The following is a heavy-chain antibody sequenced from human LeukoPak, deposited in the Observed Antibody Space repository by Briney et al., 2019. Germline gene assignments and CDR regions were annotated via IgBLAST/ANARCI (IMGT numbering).Heavy chain of an antibody. CDR3: ARTIFGAVISLYYFDY. Sequence: GASVKVSCKASGYTFTSYGISWVRQAPGQGLEWMGWISAYNGNTNYAQKLQGRVTMTTDTSTSTAYMELRSLRSDDTAVYYCARTIFGAVISLYYFDYWGQGTLVTVSS. J-gene: IGHJ4*02. V-gene: IGHV1-18*01. CDR1: GYTFTSYG. D-gene: IGHD3-3*01. CDR2: ISAYNGNT.